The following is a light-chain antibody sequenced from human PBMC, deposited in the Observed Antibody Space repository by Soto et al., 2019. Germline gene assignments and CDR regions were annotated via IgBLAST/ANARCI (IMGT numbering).Light chain of an antibody. CDR1: QSVSSSY. V-gene: IGKV3-20*01. CDR2: GAS. Sequence: ALAQSRATPCMFPGERASLAFTVSQSVSSSYLAWYQQKPGQAPRLLIYGASSRATGIPDRFSGSGSGTDFTLTISRLEPEDFAVYYCQQYGSSPKTFGQGTKVDI. J-gene: IGKJ1*01. CDR3: QQYGSSPKT.